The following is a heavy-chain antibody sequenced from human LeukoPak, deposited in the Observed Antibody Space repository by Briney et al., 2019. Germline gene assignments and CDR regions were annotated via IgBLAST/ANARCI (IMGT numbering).Heavy chain of an antibody. CDR1: GFTFDYYA. CDR3: AKDSLSLYYDRSGYLDF. D-gene: IGHD3-22*01. Sequence: PGGSLRLSCAASGFTFDYYAMHWVRQAPGEGLEWVSLISGDGSRTYYADSVKGRFTISRDNSKRSLYLQMNSLTTEDTALYYCAKDSLSLYYDRSGYLDFWGQGTLVTVSS. CDR2: ISGDGSRT. J-gene: IGHJ4*02. V-gene: IGHV3-43*02.